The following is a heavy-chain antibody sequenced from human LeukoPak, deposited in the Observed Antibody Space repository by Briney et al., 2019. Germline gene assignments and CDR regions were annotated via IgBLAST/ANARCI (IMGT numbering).Heavy chain of an antibody. CDR2: IYTSGST. CDR1: GYSISSGYY. D-gene: IGHD3-22*01. Sequence: KPSETLSLTCTVSGYSISSGYYWSWIRQPAGKGLEWIGRIYTSGSTNYNPSLKSRVTISVDTSKNQFSLKLSSVTAADTAVYYCARVSDDSSGYYYFRFDPWGQGTLVTVSS. J-gene: IGHJ5*02. CDR3: ARVSDDSSGYYYFRFDP. V-gene: IGHV4-61*02.